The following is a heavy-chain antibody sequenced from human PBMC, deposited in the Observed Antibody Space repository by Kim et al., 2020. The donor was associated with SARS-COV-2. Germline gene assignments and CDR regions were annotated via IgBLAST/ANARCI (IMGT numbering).Heavy chain of an antibody. Sequence: ASVKVSCKTSGYTFTSHYIHWVRQAPGQGLEWMGIINPSAGGTTYAQLFQGRVTLTRDRSTSTVYMELRSLRSQDTAIYYCAREVLRRDAYKMGDCFDFWGQGTMVIASS. J-gene: IGHJ3*01. CDR1: GYTFTSHY. D-gene: IGHD2-21*01. CDR3: AREVLRRDAYKMGDCFDF. V-gene: IGHV1-46*01. CDR2: INPSAGGT.